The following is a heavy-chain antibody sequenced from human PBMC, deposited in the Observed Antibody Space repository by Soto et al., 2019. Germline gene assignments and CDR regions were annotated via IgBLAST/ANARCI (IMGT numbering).Heavy chain of an antibody. CDR3: ARVRIFMVRGVIEYYYGMDV. J-gene: IGHJ6*02. CDR1: GFTFSSYW. CDR2: IKQDGSEK. V-gene: IGHV3-7*04. Sequence: PGGSLRLSCAASGFTFSSYWMSWVRQAPGKGLEWVANIKQDGSEKYYVDSVKGRFTISRDNAKNSLYLQMNSLRAEDTAVYYCARVRIFMVRGVIEYYYGMDVWGQGTTVTVSS. D-gene: IGHD3-10*01.